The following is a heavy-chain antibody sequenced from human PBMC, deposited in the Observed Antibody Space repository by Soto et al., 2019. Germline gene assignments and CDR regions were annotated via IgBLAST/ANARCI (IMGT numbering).Heavy chain of an antibody. V-gene: IGHV2-5*02. CDR3: AHRLVTSDFDY. CDR2: IYWDDDK. Sequence: KESGPTLVKPTQTLTLTCTFSGFSLSTAGVGVGWIRQPPGKALEWLALIYWDDDKRYSPSLRTRLTITKDTFKKQVVLTMTNMDPVDTATYYCAHRLVTSDFDYWGQGTLVTVSS. D-gene: IGHD5-18*01. J-gene: IGHJ4*02. CDR1: GFSLSTAGVG.